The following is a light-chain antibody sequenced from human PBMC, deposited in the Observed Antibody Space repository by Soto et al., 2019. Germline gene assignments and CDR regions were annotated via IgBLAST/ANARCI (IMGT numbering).Light chain of an antibody. V-gene: IGLV2-23*02. CDR3: RSHLGSRTVV. CDR2: EVS. Sequence: QSALTQPASVSGSPGQSITISCTGTSSDVGSYNLVSWYRHHPGKAPKLMIFEVSRRPSGVSDRFSGSKSGNTASLTISGLQAEDEADNYCRSHLGSRTVVFGEGTMLT. CDR1: SSDVGSYNL. J-gene: IGLJ3*02.